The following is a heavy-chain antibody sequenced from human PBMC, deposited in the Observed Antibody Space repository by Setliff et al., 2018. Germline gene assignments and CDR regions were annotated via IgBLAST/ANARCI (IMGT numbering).Heavy chain of an antibody. CDR2: IYHSGST. CDR3: ARAVLVVDAEDY. CDR1: GYSIRSGYY. Sequence: SETLSLTCTVSGYSIRSGYYWGWIRQPPGKGLEWIGSIYHSGSTYYNPSLKSRVTISVDTSKNQFSLKLSSVTAADTAVYYCARAVLVVDAEDYWGQGTRVTVSS. D-gene: IGHD3-22*01. V-gene: IGHV4-38-2*02. J-gene: IGHJ4*02.